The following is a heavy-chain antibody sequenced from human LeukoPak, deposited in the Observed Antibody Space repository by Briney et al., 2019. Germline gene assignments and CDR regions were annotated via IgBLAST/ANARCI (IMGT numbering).Heavy chain of an antibody. Sequence: GASVKVSCKASGGTFNNYAISWVRQAPGQGLEWMGRIIPILDIANYAQKFQGRVTITADKSTSTAYMELKCLRSDYTAVYYCARCSITIFGLFDYWGQGTLVTVSS. J-gene: IGHJ4*02. CDR3: ARCSITIFGLFDY. CDR1: GGTFNNYA. V-gene: IGHV1-69*04. D-gene: IGHD3-10*02. CDR2: IIPILDIA.